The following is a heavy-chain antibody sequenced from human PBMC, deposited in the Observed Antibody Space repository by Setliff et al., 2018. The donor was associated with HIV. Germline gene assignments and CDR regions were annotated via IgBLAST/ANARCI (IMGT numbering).Heavy chain of an antibody. D-gene: IGHD6-13*01. CDR1: YVSISYNIW. V-gene: IGHV4-4*02. CDR2: SYHSDFT. J-gene: IGHJ1*01. Sequence: NPSETLSLTCNVSYVSISYNIWWTWVRQAPGKGLEWIGESYHSDFTNYSPSLKSRVTIAMDKSKNQVSLELRSVTAADTAVYFCATDGYRVPTGLNHWGQGALVTVSS. CDR3: ATDGYRVPTGLNH.